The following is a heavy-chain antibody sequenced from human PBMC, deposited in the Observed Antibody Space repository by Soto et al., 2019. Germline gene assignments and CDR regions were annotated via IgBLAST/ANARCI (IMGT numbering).Heavy chain of an antibody. V-gene: IGHV1-69*01. CDR2: IIPIFGTA. CDR1: GGTFSSYA. J-gene: IGHJ6*02. D-gene: IGHD1-26*01. CDR3: AREKPRCRGSYCYYYYGMDV. Sequence: QVQLVQSGAEVKKPGSSVKVSCKASGGTFSSYAISWVRQAPGQGLEWMGGIIPIFGTANYAQKFQGRVTITADESTSAAYMELSSLRSEDTAVYYCAREKPRCRGSYCYYYYGMDVWGQGTTVTVSS.